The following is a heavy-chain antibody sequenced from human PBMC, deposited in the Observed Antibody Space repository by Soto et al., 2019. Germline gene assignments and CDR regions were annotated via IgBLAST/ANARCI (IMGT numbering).Heavy chain of an antibody. V-gene: IGHV4-31*03. CDR3: ARERAGTIDY. D-gene: IGHD6-13*01. CDR1: GGSISSGGYY. CDR2: IYYSGST. J-gene: IGHJ4*02. Sequence: KTSETLSLTCTVSGGSISSGGYYWSWIRQHPGKGLEWIGYIYYSGSTYYNPSLKSRVTISVDTSKNQFSLKLSSVTAADTAVYYCARERAGTIDYWGQGTLVTVSS.